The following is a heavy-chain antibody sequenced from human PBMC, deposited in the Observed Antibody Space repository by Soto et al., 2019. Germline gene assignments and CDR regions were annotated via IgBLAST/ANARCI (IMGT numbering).Heavy chain of an antibody. Sequence: PGGSLRLSCAASGLYFSYYAMSWVRQAPGKGLEWVSAISGSGGSTYYADSVEGRFTISRDNSKSTLYLQMNSLRVEDTAVYYCATDLPPSSSWYAAPFHWGQGTLVTVSS. J-gene: IGHJ4*02. CDR2: ISGSGGST. CDR1: GLYFSYYA. V-gene: IGHV3-23*01. CDR3: ATDLPPSSSWYAAPFH. D-gene: IGHD6-13*01.